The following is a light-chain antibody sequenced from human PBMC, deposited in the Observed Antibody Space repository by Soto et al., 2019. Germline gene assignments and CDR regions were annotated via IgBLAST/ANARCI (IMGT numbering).Light chain of an antibody. CDR3: QQYGSSPPWT. J-gene: IGKJ1*01. Sequence: EIVLTQSPGTLSLSGGERATLSCRASQSVSSSYLAWYQQKPGQAPRLLIYGASSRATGIPDRFSGSGSGTDFTLTISRLEPEDFAVYYCQQYGSSPPWTFGQGTKVEIK. V-gene: IGKV3-20*01. CDR1: QSVSSSY. CDR2: GAS.